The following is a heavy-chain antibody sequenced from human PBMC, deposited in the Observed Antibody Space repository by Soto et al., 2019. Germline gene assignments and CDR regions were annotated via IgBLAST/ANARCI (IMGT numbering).Heavy chain of an antibody. D-gene: IGHD3-10*01. Sequence: SQTLSLTCAISGDSVFSNSAAWNWIRQFPSRGLEWLGRTYYRSKWYNDYAVSVKSRITINPDTSKNQFSLQLNSVTPEDTAVYYCARGPGSEKRPFGMDVRGQGTTVTVSS. CDR1: GDSVFSNSAA. CDR3: ARGPGSEKRPFGMDV. J-gene: IGHJ6*02. V-gene: IGHV6-1*01. CDR2: TYYRSKWYN.